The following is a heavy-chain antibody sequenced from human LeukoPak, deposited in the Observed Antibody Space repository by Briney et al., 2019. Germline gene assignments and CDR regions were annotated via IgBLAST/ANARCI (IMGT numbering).Heavy chain of an antibody. V-gene: IGHV4-4*09. Sequence: SETLSLTCTVHGVPLSSHFWGRIRQSPGKGLEWIEHISTNENTDYSPGHMGRVTISADASKNQFSMTMISMTATDTALYYCARGYSSTWPYWYFDLWGRGSQVTVSS. CDR2: ISTNENT. CDR1: GVPLSSHF. D-gene: IGHD6-13*01. J-gene: IGHJ2*01. CDR3: ARGYSSTWPYWYFDL.